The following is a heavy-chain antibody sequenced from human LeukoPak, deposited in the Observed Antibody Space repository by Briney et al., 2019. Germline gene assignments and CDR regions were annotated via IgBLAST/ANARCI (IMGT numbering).Heavy chain of an antibody. CDR3: ARDIPQGLSYFDY. CDR1: GFTFSNYW. CDR2: IKEDGSEK. V-gene: IGHV3-7*04. D-gene: IGHD2-2*02. J-gene: IGHJ4*02. Sequence: PGGSLRLSCGASGFTFSNYWMSWVRQAPEKGLEWVANIKEDGSEKNYVDSAKGRFTISRDNAKDSLYLQMNSLRAEDTAVYYCARDIPQGLSYFDYWGQGTLVTVSS.